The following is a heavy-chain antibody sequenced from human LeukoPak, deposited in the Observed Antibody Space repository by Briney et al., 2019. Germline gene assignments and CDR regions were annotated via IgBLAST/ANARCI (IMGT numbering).Heavy chain of an antibody. D-gene: IGHD2-15*01. CDR3: ARIKGAYCSGGSCYYPANYYYGMDV. Sequence: ASVKVSCKASGYTFTSYYMHWVRQAPGQGLEWMGIINPSGGSTSSAQKFQGRVTMTRDTSTSTVYMELSSLRSEDMAVYYCARIKGAYCSGGSCYYPANYYYGMDVWGQGTTVTVSS. CDR1: GYTFTSYY. V-gene: IGHV1-46*01. J-gene: IGHJ6*02. CDR2: INPSGGST.